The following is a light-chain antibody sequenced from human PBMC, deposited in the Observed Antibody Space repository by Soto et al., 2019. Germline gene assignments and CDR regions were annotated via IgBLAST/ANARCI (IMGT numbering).Light chain of an antibody. V-gene: IGKV3-11*01. CDR1: QSVSSY. J-gene: IGKJ5*01. CDR2: DAS. Sequence: TQSPSTLFASVGDRVTITWRASQSVSSYLAWYQQKPGQAPRLLIYDASNRATGIPARFSGSGSGTDFTLTISSLEPEDFAVYYCQQRSNWPPLITFGQGTRLEIK. CDR3: QQRSNWPPLIT.